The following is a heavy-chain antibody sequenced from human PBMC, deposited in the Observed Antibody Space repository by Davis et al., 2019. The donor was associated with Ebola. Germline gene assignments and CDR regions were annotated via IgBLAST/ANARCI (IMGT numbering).Heavy chain of an antibody. J-gene: IGHJ6*02. D-gene: IGHD2-21*01. Sequence: PGGSLRLSCAASGFTFSSYWMSWVRQAPGKVLEWVANIKQDGSEKYYVDSVKGRFTISRDNAKNSLYLQMNSLRAEDTAVYYCAREECGGDCYSTYYYYYYGMDVWGQGTTVTVSS. V-gene: IGHV3-7*01. CDR3: AREECGGDCYSTYYYYYYGMDV. CDR2: IKQDGSEK. CDR1: GFTFSSYW.